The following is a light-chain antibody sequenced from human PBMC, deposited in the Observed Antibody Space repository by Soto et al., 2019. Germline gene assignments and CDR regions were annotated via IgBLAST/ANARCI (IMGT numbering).Light chain of an antibody. Sequence: EIVLTQSPGTLSLSPGERATLSYRASQSVSSSFLAWYQQKPGQAPRLLIYGASSRATGIPDRFSGSGSGTDFTLTISRLEPEDFAVYYCQQYDSSPSTFGPGTKVDIK. CDR3: QQYDSSPST. CDR1: QSVSSSF. J-gene: IGKJ3*01. CDR2: GAS. V-gene: IGKV3-20*01.